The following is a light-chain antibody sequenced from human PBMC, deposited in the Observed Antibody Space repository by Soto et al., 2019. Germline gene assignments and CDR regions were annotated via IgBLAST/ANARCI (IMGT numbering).Light chain of an antibody. CDR2: DVS. J-gene: IGLJ2*01. V-gene: IGLV2-14*03. CDR3: SSYSSSSTLVV. Sequence: QSALTQPASVSGSPGQSITISCTGTSSDVGEYNYVSWYQQHPGKAPKLLIYDVSDRPSGVSNCFSGSKSGNTASLTISGLQAEDEADYYCSSYSSSSTLVVFGGGTQLTVL. CDR1: SSDVGEYNY.